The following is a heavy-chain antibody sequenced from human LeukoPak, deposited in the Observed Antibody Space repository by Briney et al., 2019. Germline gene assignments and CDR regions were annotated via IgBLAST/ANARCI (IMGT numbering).Heavy chain of an antibody. Sequence: ASVKVSCKASGGTFSSYAIRWVRQATGQGLEWMGWMNPNSGNTGYAQKFQGRVTMTRNTSISTAYMELSSLRSEDTAVYYCARGSSVSYSLSNFDYWGQGTLVTVSS. J-gene: IGHJ4*02. CDR1: GGTFSSYA. CDR2: MNPNSGNT. CDR3: ARGSSVSYSLSNFDY. D-gene: IGHD2-21*01. V-gene: IGHV1-8*02.